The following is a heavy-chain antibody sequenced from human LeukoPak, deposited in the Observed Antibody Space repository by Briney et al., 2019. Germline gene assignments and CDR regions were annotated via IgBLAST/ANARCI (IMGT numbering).Heavy chain of an antibody. Sequence: ASLRLSCTASGYTFTSYGISWVRQAPGQGLEWMGWINPNSGGTNYAQKFQGRVTITRDTSISTAYMELSRLRSDDTAVYYCAREYYYESSDYYVVLSGAFDIWGQGTMVTVSS. J-gene: IGHJ3*02. CDR2: INPNSGGT. CDR1: GYTFTSYG. V-gene: IGHV1-2*02. D-gene: IGHD3-22*01. CDR3: AREYYYESSDYYVVLSGAFDI.